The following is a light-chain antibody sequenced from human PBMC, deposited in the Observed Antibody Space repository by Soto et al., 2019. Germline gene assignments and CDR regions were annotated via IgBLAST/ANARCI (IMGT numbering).Light chain of an antibody. Sequence: EIVLTQSPATLSLSPGERATLSCRASQSVRSYLAWYQQKPGQAPRLLIYDASNRATGIPVRFSGSGSGTDFTLTISSLEPEDFAVYYCQHRSDWPLTFGGGTKVEIK. J-gene: IGKJ4*01. CDR2: DAS. CDR1: QSVRSY. CDR3: QHRSDWPLT. V-gene: IGKV3-11*01.